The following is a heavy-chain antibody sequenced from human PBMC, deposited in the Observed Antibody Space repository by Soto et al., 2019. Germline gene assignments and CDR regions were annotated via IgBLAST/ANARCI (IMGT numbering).Heavy chain of an antibody. CDR1: GGSISSSNW. CDR2: IYHSGST. CDR3: ASYRDRAMGTRNWYFDL. V-gene: IGHV4-4*02. D-gene: IGHD5-18*01. J-gene: IGHJ2*01. Sequence: QVQLQESGPGLVKPSGTLSLTCAVSGGSISSSNWWSWVRQPPGKGLEWIGEIYHSGSTNYNPSLKSRVTISVDKSKNQFSLKLSSVTAADTAVYYCASYRDRAMGTRNWYFDLWGRGTLVTVSS.